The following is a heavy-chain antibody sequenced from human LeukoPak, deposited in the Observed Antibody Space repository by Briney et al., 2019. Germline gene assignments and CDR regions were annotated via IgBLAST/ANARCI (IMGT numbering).Heavy chain of an antibody. J-gene: IGHJ4*02. CDR3: AAVLRSSALDY. V-gene: IGHV3-23*01. D-gene: IGHD6-19*01. CDR1: GXXLSSYA. CDR2: ISGSGGST. Sequence: GGSLRLSCAASGXXLSSYAMSWXXXAXGXXXXWVSAISGSGGSTYYADSVKGRFTISRDNSKNTLYLQMNSLRVEDTAVYYCAAVLRSSALDYWGQGTLVTVSS.